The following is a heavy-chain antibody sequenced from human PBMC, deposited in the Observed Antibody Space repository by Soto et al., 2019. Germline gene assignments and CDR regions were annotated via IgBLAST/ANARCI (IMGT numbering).Heavy chain of an antibody. Sequence: EVQLLESGGGLVQPGESLRLSCAFSGFIFGNYMMTWVRQAPGKGLEWVSTIRDGGESTYYADSVKGRFPISRDNSKNTXDLQMDSRGVEDTAVYYCAPHVHCSGGSCHYDAFDIRGQGTMVTVSS. V-gene: IGHV3-23*01. CDR3: APHVHCSGGSCHYDAFDI. CDR2: IRDGGEST. J-gene: IGHJ3*02. D-gene: IGHD2-15*01. CDR1: GFIFGNYM.